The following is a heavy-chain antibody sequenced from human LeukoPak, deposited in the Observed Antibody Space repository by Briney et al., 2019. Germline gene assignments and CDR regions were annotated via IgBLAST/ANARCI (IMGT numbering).Heavy chain of an antibody. Sequence: ASVKVSCKASGYTFTDYYMHWVRQAPGQGLEWLGWINPNSGGTNYAQKFQGRVTMTRDASISTAYMELSRLRSDDTAVYYCAREYYDSSAYNQEAIDYWGQGTLVTVSS. D-gene: IGHD3-22*01. V-gene: IGHV1-2*02. J-gene: IGHJ4*02. CDR3: AREYYDSSAYNQEAIDY. CDR1: GYTFTDYY. CDR2: INPNSGGT.